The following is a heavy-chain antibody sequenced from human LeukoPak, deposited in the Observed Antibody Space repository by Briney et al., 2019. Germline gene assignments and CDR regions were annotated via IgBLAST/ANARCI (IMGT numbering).Heavy chain of an antibody. CDR1: GGSISSYY. CDR3: ASGFLADYYDSSSYQAPRD. J-gene: IGHJ4*02. Sequence: PSETLSLTCIVSGGSISSYYWSWIRQPPGKGLEWIGYIYYSGSTNYNPSLKSRVTISVDTSKNQFSLKLSSVTAADTAVYYCASGFLADYYDSSSYQAPRDWGQGTLVTVSS. V-gene: IGHV4-59*01. D-gene: IGHD3-22*01. CDR2: IYYSGST.